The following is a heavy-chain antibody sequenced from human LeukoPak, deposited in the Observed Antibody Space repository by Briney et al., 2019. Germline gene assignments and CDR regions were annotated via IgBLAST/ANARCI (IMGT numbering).Heavy chain of an antibody. Sequence: GGSLRLSCAASGFTFSSYEMNWVRQAPGKGLEWVSYISSSGSTIYYADSVKGRFTISRDNAKNSLYLQMNSLRAEDTAVYYCAREELDRGVINYYGMDVWGQGTTVTVSS. CDR2: ISSSGSTI. J-gene: IGHJ6*02. V-gene: IGHV3-48*03. CDR3: AREELDRGVINYYGMDV. D-gene: IGHD3-10*01. CDR1: GFTFSSYE.